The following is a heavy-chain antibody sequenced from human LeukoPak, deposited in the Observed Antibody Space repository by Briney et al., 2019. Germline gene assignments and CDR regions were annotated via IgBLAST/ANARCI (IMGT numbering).Heavy chain of an antibody. D-gene: IGHD1-26*01. V-gene: IGHV1-2*02. Sequence: ASVKVSCKASGYTFTGYYMHWVRQAPGQGLEWMGWINPNSGGTNYAQKFQGRVTMTRDTSISTAYMELSRLRSDDTAVYYCAREWDLGSGAFDIWGQGTMVTVSS. CDR2: INPNSGGT. J-gene: IGHJ3*02. CDR1: GYTFTGYY. CDR3: AREWDLGSGAFDI.